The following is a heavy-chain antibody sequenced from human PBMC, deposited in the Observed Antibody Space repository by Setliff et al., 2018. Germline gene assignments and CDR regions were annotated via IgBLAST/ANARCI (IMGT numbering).Heavy chain of an antibody. CDR1: GGTFSSYG. Sequence: ASVKVSCKASGGTFSSYGISWVRQAPGQGLEYLGWINTNTGNPTYVQGFTGRFVFSLDTSVSTAYLQISSLKAEDTAVYYCARGVYEYSYGYRGHYYYYMDVWGKGATVTVSS. V-gene: IGHV7-4-1*02. CDR3: ARGVYEYSYGYRGHYYYYMDV. D-gene: IGHD3-16*01. J-gene: IGHJ6*03. CDR2: INTNTGNP.